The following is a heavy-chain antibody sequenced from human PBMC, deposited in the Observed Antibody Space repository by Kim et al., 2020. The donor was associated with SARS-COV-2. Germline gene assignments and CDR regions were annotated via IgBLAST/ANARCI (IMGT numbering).Heavy chain of an antibody. D-gene: IGHD3-10*01. J-gene: IGHJ4*02. CDR1: GFTFSSYE. CDR3: AREPPRPVSYYSLDY. V-gene: IGHV3-48*03. Sequence: GGSLRLSCAASGFTFSSYEMNWVRQAPGKGLEWVSYISSSGTTIYYADSVKGRLTISRDKAKKSLYLQMNSLRDEDTAVYYCAREPPRPVSYYSLDYWGQGTLVTVSS. CDR2: ISSSGTTI.